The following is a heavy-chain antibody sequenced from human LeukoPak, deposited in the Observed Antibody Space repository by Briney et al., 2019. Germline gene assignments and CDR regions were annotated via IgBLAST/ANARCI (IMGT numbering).Heavy chain of an antibody. J-gene: IGHJ4*02. CDR1: SDSINNDY. D-gene: IGHD4-17*01. V-gene: IGHV4-59*01. CDR3: ARGGDYGDLRYFDY. Sequence: SETLSLTCTVSSDSINNDYWSWIRQPPGKGLEWIGYIYYRGSTNYNPSLKSRVTFSVDTSKNQFSLKLNSVTAADTAVYYCARGGDYGDLRYFDYWGQGTLVTVSS. CDR2: IYYRGST.